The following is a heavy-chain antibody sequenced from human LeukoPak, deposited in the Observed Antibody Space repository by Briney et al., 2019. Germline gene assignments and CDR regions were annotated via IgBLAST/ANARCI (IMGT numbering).Heavy chain of an antibody. CDR2: INHSGIT. J-gene: IGHJ1*01. D-gene: IGHD4-17*01. CDR3: ARSSTTVTTDLGYFQH. V-gene: IGHV4-34*01. CDR1: GGSFSGYY. Sequence: SETLSLTCAVSGGSFSGYYWSWIRQPPGKGLEWIGEINHSGITNYNPSLKSRVAISVDTSKNQFSLKLSSVTAADTAVYYCARSSTTVTTDLGYFQHWGQGTLVTVSS.